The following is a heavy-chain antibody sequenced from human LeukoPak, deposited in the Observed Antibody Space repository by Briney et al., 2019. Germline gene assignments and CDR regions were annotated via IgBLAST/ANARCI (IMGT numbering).Heavy chain of an antibody. J-gene: IGHJ3*02. CDR1: GFTFSRYT. D-gene: IGHD1-26*01. CDR3: ARDRGGSYPYDAFDI. CDR2: ISYDGSNK. Sequence: GGSLRLSCAASGFTFSRYTMNWVRQAPGKGLEWVAVISYDGSNKYYADSVKGRFTISRDNSKNTLYLQMNSLRAEDTAVYYCARDRGGSYPYDAFDIWGQGTMVTVSS. V-gene: IGHV3-30-3*01.